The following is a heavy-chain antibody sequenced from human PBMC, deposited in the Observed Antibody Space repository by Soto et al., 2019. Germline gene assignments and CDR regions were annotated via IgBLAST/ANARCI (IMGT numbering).Heavy chain of an antibody. J-gene: IGHJ4*02. CDR1: GFSLRTTGVG. CDR3: AHTWGLPFDY. Sequence: QITLKESGPTLVEPTQTLTLTCTYSGFSLRTTGVGVGWIRQPPGKALEWLGIIYWNDDKRYSPSLKNRFTLTSDISNSQVVLTMTNMDPVDTATYYCAHTWGLPFDYWGQGTLVIVSS. D-gene: IGHD3-16*01. V-gene: IGHV2-5*01. CDR2: IYWNDDK.